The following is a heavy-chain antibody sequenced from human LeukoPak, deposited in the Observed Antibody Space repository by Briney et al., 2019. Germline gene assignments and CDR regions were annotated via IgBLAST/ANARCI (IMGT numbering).Heavy chain of an antibody. CDR2: MNPNSGNT. CDR1: GYTFTNYE. CDR3: ARGRGSGHKENWFDP. Sequence: GASVKVSCKASGYTFTNYEINWVRQATGQGLEWMGWMNPNSGNTGYAQKFQGRVTMTRNTSISTAYMELSSLRSEDTAVYYCARGRGSGHKENWFDPWGQGTLVTVSS. J-gene: IGHJ5*02. V-gene: IGHV1-8*01. D-gene: IGHD6-19*01.